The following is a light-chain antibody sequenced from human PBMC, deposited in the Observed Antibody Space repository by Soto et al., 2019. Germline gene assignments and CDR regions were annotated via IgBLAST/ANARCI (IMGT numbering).Light chain of an antibody. CDR2: NAF. CDR1: QSVSSSY. J-gene: IGKJ4*01. Sequence: EIVLTQSPGTLSLSPGERVTLSCRASQSVSSSYLAWYQQKPGQAPRLLIYNAFNRATGIPDRFSGSGSGTDFTLTISRLEPEDFAVYYCQQYGSSPGTFGGGTKVDIK. V-gene: IGKV3-20*01. CDR3: QQYGSSPGT.